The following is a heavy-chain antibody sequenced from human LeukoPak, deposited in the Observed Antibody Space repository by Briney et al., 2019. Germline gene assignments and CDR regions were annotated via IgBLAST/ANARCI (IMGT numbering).Heavy chain of an antibody. J-gene: IGHJ4*02. CDR2: TRNKANSYTT. D-gene: IGHD3-10*01. CDR1: GFTFSDYY. V-gene: IGHV3-72*01. CDR3: ARDRGAYYFDY. Sequence: PGGSLGLSCAASGFTFSDYYMDWVRQAPGKGLEWVGRTRNKANSYTTEYAASVKGRFTISRDDSKNSLYLQMNSLKTEDTAVYYCARDRGAYYFDYWGQGTLVTVSS.